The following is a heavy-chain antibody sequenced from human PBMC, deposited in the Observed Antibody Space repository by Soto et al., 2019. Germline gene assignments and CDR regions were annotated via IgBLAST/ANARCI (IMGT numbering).Heavy chain of an antibody. CDR1: GYTFRSYA. D-gene: IGHD3-10*01. V-gene: IGHV1-69*01. CDR3: ARDRRILWFGELLRDRDYYYGMDV. J-gene: IGHJ6*02. Sequence: SVKVSCRASGYTFRSYAISWVRQAPGQGLEGMGGIIPIFGTANYAQKFQGRVTITADESTSTAYMELSSLRSEDTAVYYCARDRRILWFGELLRDRDYYYGMDVWGQGTTVTVSS. CDR2: IIPIFGTA.